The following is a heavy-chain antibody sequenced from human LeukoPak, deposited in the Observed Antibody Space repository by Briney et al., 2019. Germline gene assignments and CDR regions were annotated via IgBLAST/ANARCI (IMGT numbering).Heavy chain of an antibody. CDR2: IYYSGST. V-gene: IGHV4-59*08. CDR3: ARRNGDYVFGGYFDY. J-gene: IGHJ4*02. Sequence: SETLSLTCTVSGGSISSYYWSWIRQPPGKGLEWIGYIYYSGSTNYNPSLKSRVTISVDTSKNQFSLKLSSVTAADTAVYYCARRNGDYVFGGYFDYWGQGTLVTVSS. D-gene: IGHD4-17*01. CDR1: GGSISSYY.